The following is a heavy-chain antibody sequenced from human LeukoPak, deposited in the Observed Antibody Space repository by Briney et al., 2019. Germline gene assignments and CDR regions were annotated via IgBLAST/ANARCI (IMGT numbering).Heavy chain of an antibody. CDR3: ARSISSSWHFFDY. V-gene: IGHV3-21*01. CDR2: ISVSSSDI. J-gene: IGHJ4*02. D-gene: IGHD6-13*01. Sequence: GGSLRLSCAASGFTVSSSYLSWVRQAPGRGLEWVSSISVSSSDIYYADSVKGRFTLSRDNAKNSLYLQMNSLRAEDTAVYYCARSISSSWHFFDYWGQGTLVTVSS. CDR1: GFTVSSSY.